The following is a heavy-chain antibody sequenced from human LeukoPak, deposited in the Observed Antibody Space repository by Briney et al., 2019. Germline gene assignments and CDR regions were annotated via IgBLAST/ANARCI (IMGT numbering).Heavy chain of an antibody. V-gene: IGHV3-23*01. D-gene: IGHD3-10*01. CDR1: GFTFSSYA. J-gene: IGHJ4*02. Sequence: PGGSLRLSCAASGFTFSSYAMSWVRQAPGKGLEWVSAISGSGGSTYYADSVKGRFTISRDNSKDTLYLQMNSLRAEDTAVYYCAKDGGFYGSGSYFYWGQGTLVTVSS. CDR3: AKDGGFYGSGSYFY. CDR2: ISGSGGST.